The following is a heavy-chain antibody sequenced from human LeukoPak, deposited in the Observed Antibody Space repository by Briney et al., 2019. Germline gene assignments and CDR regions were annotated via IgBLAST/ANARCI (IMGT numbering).Heavy chain of an antibody. D-gene: IGHD1-26*01. CDR2: INPSGGST. CDR1: GYTFTSYY. V-gene: IGHV1-46*01. CDR3: ARNSGGYYVSDY. Sequence: ASVKVSCKASGYTFTSYYMHWVRQAPGQGLEWMGIINPSGGSTSYAQKFQGRVTMTRDTSTSTAYMELTSLRSDDTAVYYCARNSGGYYVSDYWGQGTLVTVSS. J-gene: IGHJ4*02.